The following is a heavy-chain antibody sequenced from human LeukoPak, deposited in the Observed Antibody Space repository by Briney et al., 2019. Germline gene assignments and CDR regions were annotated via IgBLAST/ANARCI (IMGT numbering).Heavy chain of an antibody. CDR1: GFTFSSYA. Sequence: GGSLRLSCAASGFTFSSYAMSWVRQAPGKGLEWVSAISGSGGSTYYADSVKGRFTISRDNAKNSLYLQMNSLRAEDTAVYYCAKDRLSGSSAAEYFQYWGQGTLVTVSS. J-gene: IGHJ1*01. CDR2: ISGSGGST. D-gene: IGHD1-26*01. V-gene: IGHV3-23*01. CDR3: AKDRLSGSSAAEYFQY.